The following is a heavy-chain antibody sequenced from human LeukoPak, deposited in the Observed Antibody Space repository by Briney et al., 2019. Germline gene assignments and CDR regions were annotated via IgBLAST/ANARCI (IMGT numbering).Heavy chain of an antibody. CDR2: KNQDGSAK. CDR1: GFTFSDSW. D-gene: IGHD3-16*01. J-gene: IGHJ6*02. V-gene: IGHV3-7*01. Sequence: GGSLRLSCAASGFTFSDSWMSWVRQAPGKGLEWVANKNQDGSAKGYVDSVKGRFTISRDNAGNSLYLQMSSLRPEDTAVYYCATYTHWVAGDVWGQGTTVTVSS. CDR3: ATYTHWVAGDV.